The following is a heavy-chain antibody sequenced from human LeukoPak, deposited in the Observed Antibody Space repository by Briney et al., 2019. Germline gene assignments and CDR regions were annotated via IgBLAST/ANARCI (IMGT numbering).Heavy chain of an antibody. V-gene: IGHV4-38-2*02. CDR1: GYSISSGYY. Sequence: PSETLSLTCTVSGYSISSGYYWGWIRQPPGKGLEWIGSIYHSGSTYYNPSLKSRVNISVDTSKNQFSLRLSSVTVADTAVYYCARLWSFSGWYLDDYWGQGTLVTVSS. J-gene: IGHJ4*02. CDR2: IYHSGST. CDR3: ARLWSFSGWYLDDY. D-gene: IGHD6-19*01.